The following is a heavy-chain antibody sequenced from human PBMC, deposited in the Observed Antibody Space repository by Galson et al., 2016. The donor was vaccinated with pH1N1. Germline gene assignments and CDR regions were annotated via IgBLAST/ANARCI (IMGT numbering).Heavy chain of an antibody. J-gene: IGHJ6*02. CDR2: ILPIVGIT. D-gene: IGHD3-10*01. CDR1: GGTLSRHT. V-gene: IGHV1-69*02. CDR3: ATDTGSSGMDV. Sequence: SVKVSCKASGGTLSRHTISWVRQAPGQGLEWMGRILPIVGITNYAQKLQGRVTIIADRFTSTVSMELRGLTSDDTAVYYCATDTGSSGMDVWDQGTTVTVSS.